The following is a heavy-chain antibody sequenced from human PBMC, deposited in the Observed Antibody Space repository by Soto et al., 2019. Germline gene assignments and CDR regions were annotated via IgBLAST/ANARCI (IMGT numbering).Heavy chain of an antibody. CDR2: IKSKTDGGTT. CDR1: GFTFSNAW. CDR3: TTDYDLGSFDY. J-gene: IGHJ4*01. V-gene: IGHV3-15*01. Sequence: GGSLRVSCAASGFTFSNAWMSWVRQAPGKGLEWVGRIKSKTDGGTTDYAAPVKGRFTISRDDSKNTLYLQMNSLKTEDTAVYYCTTDYDLGSFDYWGQGTLVTVSS. D-gene: IGHD3-3*01.